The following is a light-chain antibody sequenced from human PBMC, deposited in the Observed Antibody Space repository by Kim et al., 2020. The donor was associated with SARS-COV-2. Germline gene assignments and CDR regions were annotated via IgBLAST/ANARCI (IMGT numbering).Light chain of an antibody. Sequence: SVKLTGTLSSGHSSYAIAWHQQQPEKGPRYLMKLNSDGSHSKGDGIPDRFSGSSSGAERYLTISSLQSEDEADYYCQTWGTGIWVFGGGTQLTVL. CDR3: QTWGTGIWV. CDR1: SGHSSYA. CDR2: LNSDGSH. J-gene: IGLJ3*02. V-gene: IGLV4-69*01.